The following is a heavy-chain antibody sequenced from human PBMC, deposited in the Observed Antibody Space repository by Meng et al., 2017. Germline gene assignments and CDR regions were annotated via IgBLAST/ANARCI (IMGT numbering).Heavy chain of an antibody. CDR1: GYTFTSYD. Sequence: ASVKVSCKASGYTFTSYDINWVRQATGQGLEWMGWMNPNSGNTGYAQKFQGRVTITRNTSISTAYMELSSLRSEDTAVYYCARDLLYYYDSSGYYFDYWGQGTLVTVSS. D-gene: IGHD3-22*01. J-gene: IGHJ4*02. CDR3: ARDLLYYYDSSGYYFDY. CDR2: MNPNSGNT. V-gene: IGHV1-8*03.